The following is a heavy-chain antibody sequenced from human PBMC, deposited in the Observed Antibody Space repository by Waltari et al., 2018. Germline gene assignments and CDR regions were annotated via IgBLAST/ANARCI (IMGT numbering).Heavy chain of an antibody. Sequence: EVQLVESGGGLAQSGGSLRLSCAASGFTFSNHAMSWVRQAPGEGLEWVAVISGSGGGTDYADSVKGRFTISRDNSKKTLSLQMNSLRAEDTAVYYCVKGHCSATSSCYGFDCWGQGTLVTVSS. CDR2: ISGSGGGT. D-gene: IGHD2-2*01. V-gene: IGHV3-23*04. CDR3: VKGHCSATSSCYGFDC. J-gene: IGHJ4*02. CDR1: GFTFSNHA.